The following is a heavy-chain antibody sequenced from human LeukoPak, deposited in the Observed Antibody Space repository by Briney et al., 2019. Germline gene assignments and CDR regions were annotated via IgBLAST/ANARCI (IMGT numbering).Heavy chain of an antibody. V-gene: IGHV1-69*13. CDR1: GFVFTSYG. D-gene: IGHD1-26*01. J-gene: IGHJ5*02. CDR2: IIPIFGTA. CDR3: ARASGEGATYNWFDP. Sequence: SVKVSCKASGFVFTSYGFTWVRQAPGQGLEWMGGIIPIFGTANYAQKFQGRVTITADESTSTAYMELSSLRSEDTAVYYCARASGEGATYNWFDPWGQGTLVTVSS.